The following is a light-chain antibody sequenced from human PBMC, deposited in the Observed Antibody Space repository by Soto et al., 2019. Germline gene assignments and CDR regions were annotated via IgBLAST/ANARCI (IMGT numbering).Light chain of an antibody. CDR2: AAS. V-gene: IGKV1-6*01. J-gene: IGKJ2*01. Sequence: IQMTQSPSSLSASVGDSVTITCRASQNIKTYLNWYQQKPGKAPKLLIYAASSLQSGVSSRFSGSGSGTDFTLTTSSLQPEDFATYYCLQDYNYPYTFGQGTKVDIK. CDR3: LQDYNYPYT. CDR1: QNIKTY.